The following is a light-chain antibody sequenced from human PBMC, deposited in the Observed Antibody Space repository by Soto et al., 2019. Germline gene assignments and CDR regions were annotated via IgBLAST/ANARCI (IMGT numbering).Light chain of an antibody. Sequence: QPVLTQPPSVSGVPGQRVTISCTGSSSNIGAGYDVHWYQQLPGTAPKLLIYGNSNRPSGVPDRFSGSKSGTSASLAITGLQAEDEADYYCQSYDSSLSGNVVFGGGTKLTVL. CDR3: QSYDSSLSGNVV. CDR1: SSNIGAGYD. V-gene: IGLV1-40*01. CDR2: GNS. J-gene: IGLJ2*01.